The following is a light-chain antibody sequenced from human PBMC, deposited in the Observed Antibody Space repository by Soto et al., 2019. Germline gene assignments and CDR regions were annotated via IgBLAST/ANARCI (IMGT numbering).Light chain of an antibody. Sequence: QSALTQPASVSGSPGQSITISCTGTEVGAHRFVSWYQQDPGTAPKLLIYEVIKRPSGISPRFSGSKAGNTASLTISGLQADDEADYFCSTYTSASTSFGGGTKVTVL. CDR3: STYTSASTS. CDR2: EVI. CDR1: EVGAHRF. J-gene: IGLJ2*01. V-gene: IGLV2-14*01.